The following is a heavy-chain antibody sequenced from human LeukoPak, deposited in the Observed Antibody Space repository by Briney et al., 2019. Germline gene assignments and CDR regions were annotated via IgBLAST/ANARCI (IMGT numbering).Heavy chain of an antibody. D-gene: IGHD1/OR15-1a*01. V-gene: IGHV3-48*04. CDR2: ISSGSNTI. J-gene: IGHJ6*03. Sequence: GGSLRLSCAASGFTFSTYSMKWVRQAPGKGLEWVSFISSGSNTIYYADSVRGRFTISRDNAKNSLYLQMNSLRADDTAVYYCARETTPDFSYYYMDVWGEGTTVTVSS. CDR1: GFTFSTYS. CDR3: ARETTPDFSYYYMDV.